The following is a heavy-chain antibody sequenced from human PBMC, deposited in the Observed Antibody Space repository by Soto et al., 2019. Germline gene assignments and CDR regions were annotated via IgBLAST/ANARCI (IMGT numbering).Heavy chain of an antibody. J-gene: IGHJ6*03. CDR3: AKPLTPPLVGVLDYYYYMDV. D-gene: IGHD6-13*01. CDR2: ISGSGGST. V-gene: IGHV3-23*01. CDR1: GFTFSSYA. Sequence: GGSLRLSCAASGFTFSSYAMSWVRQAPGKGLEWVSAISGSGGSTYYADSVKGRFTISRDNSKNTLYLQMNSLRAEDTAVYYCAKPLTPPLVGVLDYYYYMDVWGKGTTVTVSS.